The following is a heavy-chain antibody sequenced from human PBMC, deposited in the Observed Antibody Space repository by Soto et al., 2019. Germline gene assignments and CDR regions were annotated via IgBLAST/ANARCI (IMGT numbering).Heavy chain of an antibody. Sequence: PGGSLRLSSAASGFTFSGYWMHWVRQAPGKGLVWVSRIDGDGSRTNYADSVKGRFTISRDNAKNTLYLQMNSLRAEDTAVYYCARELASYNDYWGQGTLVTVSS. D-gene: IGHD1-1*01. J-gene: IGHJ4*02. CDR1: GFTFSGYW. CDR2: IDGDGSRT. V-gene: IGHV3-74*01. CDR3: ARELASYNDY.